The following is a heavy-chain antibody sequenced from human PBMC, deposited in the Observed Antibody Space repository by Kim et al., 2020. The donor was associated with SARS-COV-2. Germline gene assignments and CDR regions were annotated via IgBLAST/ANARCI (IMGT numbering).Heavy chain of an antibody. J-gene: IGHJ6*02. D-gene: IGHD6-13*01. Sequence: GGSLRLSCAASGFTVSSNYMSWVRQAPGKGLEWVSVIYSGGSTYYADSVKGRFTISRDNSKNTLYLQMNSLRAEDTAVYYCARDHSSSWYGLYYYYGMDVWGQGTTVTVSS. CDR1: GFTVSSNY. CDR2: IYSGGST. V-gene: IGHV3-66*01. CDR3: ARDHSSSWYGLYYYYGMDV.